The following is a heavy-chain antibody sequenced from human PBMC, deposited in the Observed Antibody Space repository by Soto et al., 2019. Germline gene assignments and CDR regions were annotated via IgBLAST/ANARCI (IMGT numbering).Heavy chain of an antibody. V-gene: IGHV1-69*02. CDR2: ITPFFGIT. CDR1: GSTFISHT. J-gene: IGHJ6*03. D-gene: IGHD4-17*01. Sequence: QVQLVQSGAEVKRPGSSVKVSCVASGSTFISHTFSWVRQAPGQGLEWMGRITPFFGITNYAQKFQGRVTITADKSTGTAYMELSSLRSEDTAVYYCASATATTNYYYMDVWGKGTTVTVSS. CDR3: ASATATTNYYYMDV.